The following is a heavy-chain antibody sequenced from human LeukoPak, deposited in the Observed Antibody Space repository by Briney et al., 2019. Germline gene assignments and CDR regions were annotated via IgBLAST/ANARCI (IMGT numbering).Heavy chain of an antibody. D-gene: IGHD6-13*01. V-gene: IGHV3-7*01. CDR1: GFTFTDSW. Sequence: GGSLRLSCEVPGFTFTDSWRSWVRQAPGKGPEWVASIRQDGSEKTYVDSVKGRFTISRDNTKNSLSLQLNGLRAEETAVYYCARDGTAAGLYFDLWGQGTLVTVSS. CDR3: ARDGTAAGLYFDL. CDR2: IRQDGSEK. J-gene: IGHJ4*01.